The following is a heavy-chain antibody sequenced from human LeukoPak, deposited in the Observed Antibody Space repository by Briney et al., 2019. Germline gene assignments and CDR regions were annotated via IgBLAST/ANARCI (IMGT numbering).Heavy chain of an antibody. V-gene: IGHV4-34*01. CDR1: GGSFSGYY. CDR2: INHSGST. Sequence: PSETLSLTCAVYGGSFSGYYWSWIRQPPGKGLEWIGEINHSGSTNYNPSLKSRVTISVDTSKNQFSLKLSSVTAADTAVYYCARGVGATIPLFDYWGQGTLVTVSS. CDR3: ARGVGATIPLFDY. J-gene: IGHJ4*02. D-gene: IGHD1-26*01.